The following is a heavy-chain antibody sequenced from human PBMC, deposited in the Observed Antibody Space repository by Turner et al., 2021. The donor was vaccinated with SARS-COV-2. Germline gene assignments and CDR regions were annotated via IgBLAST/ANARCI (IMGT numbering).Heavy chain of an antibody. J-gene: IGHJ4*02. Sequence: QVQLQESGPGLVKPSETLSLPCTVSSGSISSSSYFWGWIRQPPTKELEWIGSNYYSGTTYSNPSLKSRVSLSIDPSKNQFSLNLTSVTAADTGLYYCARQAAGQGLDYWGRGILVTVSS. CDR3: ARQAAGQGLDY. D-gene: IGHD3-10*01. CDR1: SGSISSSSYF. V-gene: IGHV4-39*01. CDR2: NYYSGTT.